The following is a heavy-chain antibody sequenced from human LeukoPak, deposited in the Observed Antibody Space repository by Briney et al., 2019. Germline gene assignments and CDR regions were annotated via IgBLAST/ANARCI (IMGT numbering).Heavy chain of an antibody. D-gene: IGHD3-22*01. CDR1: GYTFSKYY. Sequence: GASVKVSCKASGYTFSKYYVHWVRQAPGQGLEWMGIIKPSGGGTSYALKFQGRVTLTRDTSTSTAYMELSSLRSEDTAVYYCARDHFDSSGYHYLLGYFEHWGQGTLVTVSS. CDR3: ARDHFDSSGYHYLLGYFEH. J-gene: IGHJ1*01. V-gene: IGHV1-46*01. CDR2: IKPSGGGT.